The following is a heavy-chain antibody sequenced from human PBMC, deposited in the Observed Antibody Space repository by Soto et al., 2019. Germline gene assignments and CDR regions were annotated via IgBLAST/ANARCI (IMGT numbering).Heavy chain of an antibody. CDR1: GGSICSGGYY. Sequence: SSETLSLTCTVSGGSICSGGYYWSWIRQHPGKGLEWIGYIYYSGSTYYNPSLKSRVTISVDTSKNQFSLKLSSVTAADTAVYYCARDLKDYYGHNWFDPWGQGTLVTVSS. V-gene: IGHV4-31*03. D-gene: IGHD3-10*01. CDR3: ARDLKDYYGHNWFDP. J-gene: IGHJ5*02. CDR2: IYYSGST.